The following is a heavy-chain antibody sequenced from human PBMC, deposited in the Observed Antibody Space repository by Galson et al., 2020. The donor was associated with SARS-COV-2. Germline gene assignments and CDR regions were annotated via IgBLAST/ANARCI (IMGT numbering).Heavy chain of an antibody. J-gene: IGHJ4*02. Sequence: SETLSLTCTVSGGSISSSSYYWGWIRQPPGKGLEWIGSIYYSGSTYYNPSLKSRVTISVDTSKNQFSLKLSSVTAADTAVYYCARVGVSSPGGGSRYFDYWGQGTLVTVSS. CDR3: ARVGVSSPGGGSRYFDY. D-gene: IGHD3-10*01. CDR2: IYYSGST. CDR1: GGSISSSSYY. V-gene: IGHV4-39*07.